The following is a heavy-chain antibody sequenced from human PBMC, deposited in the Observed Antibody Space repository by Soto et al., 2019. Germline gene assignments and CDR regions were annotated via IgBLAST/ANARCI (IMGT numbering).Heavy chain of an antibody. J-gene: IGHJ4*02. CDR2: IYYSGST. D-gene: IGHD4-17*01. CDR1: GGSISSYY. CDR3: ARYGGDYSFDY. Sequence: SETLSLTCTVSGGSISSYYWSWIRQPPGKGLEWIGYIYYSGSTNYNPSLKSRVTISVDTSKNQFSLKLSSVTAADTAVYYCARYGGDYSFDYWGQGTLVTVSS. V-gene: IGHV4-59*01.